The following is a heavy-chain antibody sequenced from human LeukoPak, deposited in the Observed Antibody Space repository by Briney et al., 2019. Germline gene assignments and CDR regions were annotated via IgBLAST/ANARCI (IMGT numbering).Heavy chain of an antibody. CDR3: ARGDLWLVPFDY. CDR2: IKHSGST. D-gene: IGHD6-19*01. Sequence: PSETLSLTCAVYGGSFSGYYWSWTRQPPGNGLERIGEIKHSGSTNYNPSLTSRVTISVDTSKNQFSLKLSSVTAADTAVYYCARGDLWLVPFDYWGQGTLVTVSS. J-gene: IGHJ4*02. V-gene: IGHV4-34*01. CDR1: GGSFSGYY.